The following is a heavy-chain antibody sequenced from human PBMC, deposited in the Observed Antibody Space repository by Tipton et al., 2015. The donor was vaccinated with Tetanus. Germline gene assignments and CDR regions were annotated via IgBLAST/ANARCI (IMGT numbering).Heavy chain of an antibody. D-gene: IGHD4-17*01. CDR1: GFTFDDYA. Sequence: SLRLSCAASGFTFDDYAMHWVRQAPGKGLEWVSGISWNSGSIGYADPVKGRFTISRDNAKNSLYLQMNSLRAEDTALYYCAKDDGLDYWGQGTLVTVSS. V-gene: IGHV3-9*01. CDR3: AKDDGLDY. J-gene: IGHJ4*02. CDR2: ISWNSGSI.